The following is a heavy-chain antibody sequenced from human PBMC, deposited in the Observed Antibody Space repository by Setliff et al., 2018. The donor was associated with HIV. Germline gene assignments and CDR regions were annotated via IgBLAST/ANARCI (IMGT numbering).Heavy chain of an antibody. Sequence: SETLSLTCTVSGDYISDYYWTWIRQPPGKGLEWIGYIYYSGSTNYNPSLKSRVTISVDTSKNQFSLKLTSLTAADTAVYYCARAYDYSNYFHYYMDVWGKGTTVTVSS. CDR2: IYYSGST. V-gene: IGHV4-59*01. D-gene: IGHD4-4*01. J-gene: IGHJ6*03. CDR3: ARAYDYSNYFHYYMDV. CDR1: GDYISDYY.